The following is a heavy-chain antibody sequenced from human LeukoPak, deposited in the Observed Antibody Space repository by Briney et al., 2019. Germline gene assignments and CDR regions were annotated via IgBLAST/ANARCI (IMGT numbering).Heavy chain of an antibody. CDR2: ISGSGGST. D-gene: IGHD6-19*01. Sequence: GGSLRLSCAASGFTFSSYGMSWVRQAPGKGLEWASAISGSGGSTYYADSVKGRFTISRDNSKNTLYLQMNSLRAEDTAVYYCAKDAYSSGWHPNDAFDIWGQGTMVTVSS. CDR3: AKDAYSSGWHPNDAFDI. J-gene: IGHJ3*02. V-gene: IGHV3-23*01. CDR1: GFTFSSYG.